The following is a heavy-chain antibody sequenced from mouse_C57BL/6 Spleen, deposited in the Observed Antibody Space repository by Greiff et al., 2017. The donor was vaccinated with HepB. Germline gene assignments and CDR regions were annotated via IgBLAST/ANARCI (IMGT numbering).Heavy chain of an antibody. CDR1: GYTFTSYW. J-gene: IGHJ1*03. CDR2: IDPSDSYT. CDR3: AFRDV. Sequence: QVQLQQPGAELVKPGASVKLSCKASGYTFTSYWMQWVKQRPGQGLEWIGEIDPSDSYTNYNQKFKGKATLTVDTSSSTAYMQLSSLTSEDSAVYYCAFRDVWGTGTTVTVSS. V-gene: IGHV1-50*01.